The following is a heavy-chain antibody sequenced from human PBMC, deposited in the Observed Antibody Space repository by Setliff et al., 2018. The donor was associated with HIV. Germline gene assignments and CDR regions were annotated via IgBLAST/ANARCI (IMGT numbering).Heavy chain of an antibody. CDR1: GGSFSGYY. CDR3: ARGSRQLTIFGVVFKTNYYFMDV. D-gene: IGHD3-3*01. CDR2: INHDRTT. Sequence: SETLSLTCAVYGGSFSGYYWSWIRQPPGKGLEWIGEINHDRTTNYNPSLKSRVTISVDTSKNRFSLTLNSVTAADTAVYYWARGSRQLTIFGVVFKTNYYFMDVWGKGTAVTVSS. J-gene: IGHJ6*03. V-gene: IGHV4-34*01.